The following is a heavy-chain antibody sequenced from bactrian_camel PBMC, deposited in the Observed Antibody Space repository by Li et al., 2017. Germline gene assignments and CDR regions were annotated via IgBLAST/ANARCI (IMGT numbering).Heavy chain of an antibody. CDR3: AAVPKRRTYDCYAGSPDFGY. CDR2: VRSEGDNT. J-gene: IGHJ6*01. V-gene: IGHV3S31*01. CDR1: GFPFSRYL. Sequence: VQLVESGGGSVQAGGSLRLSCAASGFPFSRYLMSWVRQAPGKGLEWVSTVRSEGDNTYYPDSVKGRFTISQDRAKNMIYLQMSSLKPEDTAMYYCAAVPKRRTYDCYAGSPDFGYWGQGTQVTVS. D-gene: IGHD3*01.